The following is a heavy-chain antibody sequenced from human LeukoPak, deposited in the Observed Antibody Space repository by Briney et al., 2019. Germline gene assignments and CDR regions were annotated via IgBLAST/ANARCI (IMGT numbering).Heavy chain of an antibody. CDR2: IIPIFGAA. CDR3: ARERPPGDSSSWFLEGYFDI. Sequence: SVKVSCKASGGTFSSYAITWVRQAPGQGLEWMGRIIPIFGAANYAQKFQGRVTITTDESTSTAYMELSTLKSDDTAVYYCARERPPGDSSSWFLEGYFDIWGQGTLVTVSS. CDR1: GGTFSSYA. D-gene: IGHD6-13*01. J-gene: IGHJ4*02. V-gene: IGHV1-69*05.